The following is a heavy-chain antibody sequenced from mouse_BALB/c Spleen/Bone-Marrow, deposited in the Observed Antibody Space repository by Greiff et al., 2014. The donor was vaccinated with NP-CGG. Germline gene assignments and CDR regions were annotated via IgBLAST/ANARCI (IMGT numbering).Heavy chain of an antibody. V-gene: IGHV5-6-3*01. CDR2: INSNGGST. Sequence: VQLKESGGGLVQPGGSLKLSCAASRFTFSSYGMSWVRQTPDKRLELVATINSNGGSTYYPDSVKGRFTISRDNAKSTLYLQMSSLKSEDTAMYYCARDRYYGYAMDYWGQGTSVTVSS. CDR1: RFTFSSYG. J-gene: IGHJ4*01. CDR3: ARDRYYGYAMDY. D-gene: IGHD1-1*01.